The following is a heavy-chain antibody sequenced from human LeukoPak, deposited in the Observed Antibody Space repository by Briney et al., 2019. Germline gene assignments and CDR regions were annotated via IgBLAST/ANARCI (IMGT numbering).Heavy chain of an antibody. D-gene: IGHD6-19*01. CDR1: EFTFTDSL. CDR2: IVVGSGNT. J-gene: IGHJ4*02. V-gene: IGHV1-58*02. Sequence: ASVTVSCKASEFTFTDSLMQWVRQARGQRLEWIGCIVVGSGNTNYAQKFQERVTITSDMSTSTAYMELSSLRSEDTAVYYCATGSGWYSPDYGGQGTLVTVSS. CDR3: ATGSGWYSPDY.